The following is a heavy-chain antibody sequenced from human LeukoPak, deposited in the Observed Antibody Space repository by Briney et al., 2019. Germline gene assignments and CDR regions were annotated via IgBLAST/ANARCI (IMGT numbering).Heavy chain of an antibody. CDR3: ARHDGFTSGWTSGDAFDV. J-gene: IGHJ3*01. V-gene: IGHV4-4*02. CDR2: IYHSGST. Sequence: PSGTLSLTCAVSGGSISSSHWWTWVRQPPGKGLEWLGEIYHSGSTNYNPSLKSRVTISVDTSKNQFSLKLSSVTAADTAVYYCARHDGFTSGWTSGDAFDVWGQGTMVTVSS. CDR1: GGSISSSHW. D-gene: IGHD6-19*01.